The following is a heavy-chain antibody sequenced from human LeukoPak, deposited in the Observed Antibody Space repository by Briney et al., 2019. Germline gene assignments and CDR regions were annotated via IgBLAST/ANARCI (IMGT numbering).Heavy chain of an antibody. CDR2: IIPIFGTA. D-gene: IGHD3-3*01. CDR1: GYTFTSYG. Sequence: SVKVSCKASGYTFTSYGISWVRQAPGQGLEWMGGIIPIFGTANYAQKFQGRVTITADESTSTAYMELSSLRSEDTAVYYCARAKDFWSGYTLSNWFDPWGQGTLVIVSS. CDR3: ARAKDFWSGYTLSNWFDP. V-gene: IGHV1-69*13. J-gene: IGHJ5*02.